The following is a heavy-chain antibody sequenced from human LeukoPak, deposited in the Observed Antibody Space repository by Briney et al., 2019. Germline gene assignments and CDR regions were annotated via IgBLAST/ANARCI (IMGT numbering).Heavy chain of an antibody. V-gene: IGHV3-11*01. CDR1: GFTFSDYY. CDR3: ARDPEYYYGSGSYYSPFFDY. J-gene: IGHJ4*02. Sequence: GGSLRLSCAASGFTFSDYYMSWIRQAPGKGLEWVSYISSSGSTIYYADSVKGRFTISRDNAKNSLYLQMNSLRAEDTAVYYCARDPEYYYGSGSYYSPFFDYWGQGTLVTVSS. CDR2: ISSSGSTI. D-gene: IGHD3-10*01.